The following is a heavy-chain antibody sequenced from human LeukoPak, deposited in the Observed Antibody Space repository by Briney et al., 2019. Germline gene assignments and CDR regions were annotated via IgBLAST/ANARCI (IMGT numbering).Heavy chain of an antibody. CDR3: AKGGYCSGGSCYTSYYYYGMDV. CDR2: ISGSGGST. V-gene: IGHV3-23*01. CDR1: GFTFSSYA. Sequence: PGGSLRLSCAASGFTFSSYAMSWVRQAPGKGLEWVSAISGSGGSTYYADSVKGRFTISRDNSKNTLYLQMNSLRAEDTAVYYCAKGGYCSGGSCYTSYYYYGMDVRGQGTTVTVSS. J-gene: IGHJ6*02. D-gene: IGHD2-15*01.